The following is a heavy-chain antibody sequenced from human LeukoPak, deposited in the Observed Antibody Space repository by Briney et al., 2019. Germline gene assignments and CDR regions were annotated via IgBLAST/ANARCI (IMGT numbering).Heavy chain of an antibody. J-gene: IGHJ5*02. Sequence: SETLSLTCTVSGGSISSSSYYWGWIRQPPGKGLEWIGSIYYSGSTYYNPSLKSRVTISVDTSKNQFSLKLSSVTAADTAVYYCARGVEMATITNWFDPWGQGTLVTVSS. CDR2: IYYSGST. V-gene: IGHV4-39*01. D-gene: IGHD5-24*01. CDR3: ARGVEMATITNWFDP. CDR1: GGSISSSSYY.